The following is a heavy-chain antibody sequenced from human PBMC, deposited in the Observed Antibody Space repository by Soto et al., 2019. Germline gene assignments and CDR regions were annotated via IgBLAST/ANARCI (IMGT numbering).Heavy chain of an antibody. CDR1: GGTFSSYA. CDR3: ARCLIAEAAPYYYYHMDV. CDR2: IIPIFGTA. J-gene: IGHJ6*02. Sequence: QVQLVQSGAEVKKPGSSVKVSCKASGGTFSSYAISWVRQAPGQGLEWMGGIIPIFGTANYAQKFQGRVKITADESTSTAYMELSSRRPEDTAVYYCARCLIAEAAPYYYYHMDVWGQETTVTVSS. D-gene: IGHD6-13*01. V-gene: IGHV1-69*01.